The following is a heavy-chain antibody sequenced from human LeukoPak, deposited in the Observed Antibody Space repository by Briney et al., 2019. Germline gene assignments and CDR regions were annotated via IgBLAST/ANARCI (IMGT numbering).Heavy chain of an antibody. D-gene: IGHD2-21*02. CDR3: ARVHCGGDCFLDY. Sequence: SETLSLTCTVAGGSISSSSYYCGWIRQPPGKGLEWSGSIYYSGSTYYNPSLKSRVTISVDTSKNQFSLKLSSVTAADTAVYYCARVHCGGDCFLDYWGQGTLVTVSS. J-gene: IGHJ4*02. CDR2: IYYSGST. CDR1: GGSISSSSYY. V-gene: IGHV4-39*01.